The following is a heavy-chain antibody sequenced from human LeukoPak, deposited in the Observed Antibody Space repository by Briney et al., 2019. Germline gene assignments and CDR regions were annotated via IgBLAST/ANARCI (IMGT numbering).Heavy chain of an antibody. Sequence: PGGSLRLSCAASGFTFSDYYKSWIRQAPGKGLEWVSYISSSGSTIYYADSEKGRFTISRDNAKNSLYLQMNSLRAEDTAVYYCARDRGHYYDSSGLRCAFDIWGQGTMVTVSS. CDR1: GFTFSDYY. CDR3: ARDRGHYYDSSGLRCAFDI. V-gene: IGHV3-11*04. D-gene: IGHD3-22*01. CDR2: ISSSGSTI. J-gene: IGHJ3*02.